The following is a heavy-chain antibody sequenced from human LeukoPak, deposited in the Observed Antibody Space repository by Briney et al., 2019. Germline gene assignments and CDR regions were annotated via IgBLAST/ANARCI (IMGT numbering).Heavy chain of an antibody. CDR2: ISSSSSYI. CDR1: GFTFSSYS. V-gene: IGHV3-21*01. D-gene: IGHD1-14*01. CDR3: ARDGKPEFDY. J-gene: IGHJ4*02. Sequence: PGGSLRLPCAASGFTFSSYSMNWVRQAPGKGLEWVSSISSSSSYIYYADSVKGRFTISRDNAKNSLYLQMNSLRAEDTAVYYCARDGKPEFDYWGQGTLVTVSS.